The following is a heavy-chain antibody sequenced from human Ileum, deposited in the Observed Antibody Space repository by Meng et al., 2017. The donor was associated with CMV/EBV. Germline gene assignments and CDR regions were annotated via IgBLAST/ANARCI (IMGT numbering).Heavy chain of an antibody. J-gene: IGHJ3*01. CDR2: INWIGDTT. Sequence: GESLKISCAASGFVFDDYGMYWVREVSGKGLEWVCGINWIGDTTTCADSVKGRFTISRDNDKNSLYLQMNSLRAEDTAFYHCAKAIDSYLLRGFDVWGQGTRVT. CDR3: AKAIDSYLLRGFDV. CDR1: GFVFDDYG. V-gene: IGHV3-20*01. D-gene: IGHD3-10*01.